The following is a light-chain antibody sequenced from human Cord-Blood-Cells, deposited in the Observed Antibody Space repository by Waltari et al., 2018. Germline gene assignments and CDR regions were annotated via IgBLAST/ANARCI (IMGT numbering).Light chain of an antibody. CDR1: QSVSSY. CDR3: QQRSKWPPYT. V-gene: IGKV3-11*01. CDR2: DAS. Sequence: EIVLTQSPATLSLSPGDRATLSCRASQSVSSYLAWYQQKPGQAPRLLIYDASNRATGIPVKFSGRGSGTSFTRTIRSLEPEEFAVYFCQQRSKWPPYTFGQGTKLEIK. J-gene: IGKJ2*01.